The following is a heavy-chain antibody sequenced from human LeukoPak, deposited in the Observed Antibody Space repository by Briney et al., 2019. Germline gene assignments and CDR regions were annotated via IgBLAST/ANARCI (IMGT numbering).Heavy chain of an antibody. V-gene: IGHV4-39*07. Sequence: PSETLSLTCTVSGASISTRGYYWGWIRQPPGNGLEWIGTIYYRGNTYYNPSLKSRVTISVDTSKNQFSLKLSSVTAADTAVYYCARDRRCSGGSCYESAVWFDPWGQGTLVTVSS. CDR3: ARDRRCSGGSCYESAVWFDP. D-gene: IGHD2-15*01. CDR1: GASISTRGYY. CDR2: IYYRGNT. J-gene: IGHJ5*02.